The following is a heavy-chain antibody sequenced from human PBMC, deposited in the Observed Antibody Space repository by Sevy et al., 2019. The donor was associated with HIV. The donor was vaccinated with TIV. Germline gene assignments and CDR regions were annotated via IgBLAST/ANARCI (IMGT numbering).Heavy chain of an antibody. Sequence: GGALIVSGTASGFTFGDDAMSWDRQAPGKGREWLAFLKSKAYGGTLDYAAAVKGRFIISRDDSKGIAHLQMNDLKTEDTAIYYCTRWKGAHSIFDYWGQAALVTVSS. CDR1: GFTFGDDA. D-gene: IGHD1-1*01. CDR2: LKSKAYGGTL. V-gene: IGHV3-49*04. CDR3: TRWKGAHSIFDY. J-gene: IGHJ4*02.